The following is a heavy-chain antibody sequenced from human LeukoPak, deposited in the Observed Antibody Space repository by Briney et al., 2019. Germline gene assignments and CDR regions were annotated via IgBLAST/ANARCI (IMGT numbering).Heavy chain of an antibody. CDR2: INSDGSST. CDR3: ARDSTYSSGCSDY. V-gene: IGHV3-74*01. J-gene: IGHJ4*02. D-gene: IGHD6-19*01. CDR1: GFTFSRYW. Sequence: GGSLRLSCAASGFTFSRYWMHWVRQAPGKGLVWVSRINSDGSSTSYADSVKGRFTISRDNAKNTLYLQMNSLRAEDTAVYYCARDSTYSSGCSDYWGQGTLVTASS.